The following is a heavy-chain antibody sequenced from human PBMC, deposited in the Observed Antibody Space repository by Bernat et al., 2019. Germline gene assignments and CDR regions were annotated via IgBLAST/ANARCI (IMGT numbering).Heavy chain of an antibody. CDR2: ISYDGSNK. CDR1: GFTFSSYA. V-gene: IGHV3-30-3*01. CDR3: ARGSIAAAGTIPY. Sequence: QVQLVESGGGVVQPGRSLRLSCVASGFTFSSYAMHWVRQAPGKGLEWVAVISYDGSNKYYADSVKGRFTISRDNSKNTLYLQMNSLRAEDTAVYYCARGSIAAAGTIPYWGQGTLVTVSS. J-gene: IGHJ4*02. D-gene: IGHD6-13*01.